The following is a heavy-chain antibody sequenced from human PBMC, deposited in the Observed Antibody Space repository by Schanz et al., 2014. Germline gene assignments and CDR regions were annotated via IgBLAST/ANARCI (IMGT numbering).Heavy chain of an antibody. J-gene: IGHJ4*02. CDR3: VRDTDYHFDY. CDR1: GFSFSTYA. V-gene: IGHV3-30-3*01. CDR2: MTYDGSKE. D-gene: IGHD4-17*01. Sequence: QVQLVESGGGVVQPGRSLRLSCAASGFSFSTYAMHWVRQAPGKGLEWVARMTYDGSKEFYADSVKGRFTISRDNSKNTVYLEMNSLRPEDTAVYYCVRDTDYHFDYWGQGTLVTVSS.